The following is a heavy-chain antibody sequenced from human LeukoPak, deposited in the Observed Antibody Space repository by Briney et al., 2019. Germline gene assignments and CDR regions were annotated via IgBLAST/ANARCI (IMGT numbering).Heavy chain of an antibody. D-gene: IGHD6-13*01. Sequence: SETLSLTCTVSGGSISNYYMSWIRQPAGKGLEWIGRIYTSGSTNYNPSLKSRVTISVDTSKNQSSLKLSSVTAADTAVYYCASQQLGLHFWFDPWGQGTLVTVSS. CDR2: IYTSGST. CDR3: ASQQLGLHFWFDP. V-gene: IGHV4-4*07. CDR1: GGSISNYY. J-gene: IGHJ5*02.